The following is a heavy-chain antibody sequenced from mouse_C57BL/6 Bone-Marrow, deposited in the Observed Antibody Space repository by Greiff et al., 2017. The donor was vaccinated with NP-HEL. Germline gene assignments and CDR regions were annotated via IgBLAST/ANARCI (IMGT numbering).Heavy chain of an antibody. D-gene: IGHD2-3*01. Sequence: VKLVESGPGLVKPSQSLFLTCSITGFPITSGYYWIWIRQSPGKPLEWMGYITHSGETFYNPSLQSPISITRETSKNQFFLQLNSVTTEDTAMYYCARDPLYDGYFAYWGQGTLVTVSA. CDR2: ITHSGET. CDR1: GFPITSGYY. V-gene: IGHV12-3*01. CDR3: ARDPLYDGYFAY. J-gene: IGHJ3*01.